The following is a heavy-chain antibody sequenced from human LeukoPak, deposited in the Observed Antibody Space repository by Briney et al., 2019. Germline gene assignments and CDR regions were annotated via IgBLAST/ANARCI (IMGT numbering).Heavy chain of an antibody. CDR2: ISGSGGST. Sequence: GGSLRLSCAASGFTFSSYAMSWVRQAPGKGLEWVSAISGSGGSTYCADSVKGRFTISRDNSKNTLYLQMNSLRAEDTAVYYCAKDEGSTSCQDYWGQGTLVTVSS. CDR3: AKDEGSTSCQDY. CDR1: GFTFSSYA. V-gene: IGHV3-23*01. J-gene: IGHJ4*02. D-gene: IGHD2-2*01.